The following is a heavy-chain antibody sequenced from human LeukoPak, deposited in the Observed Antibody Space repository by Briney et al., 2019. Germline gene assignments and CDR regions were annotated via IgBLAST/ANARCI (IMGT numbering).Heavy chain of an antibody. CDR3: AKDRPYYDILTGYFNYYYYYGMDV. CDR2: ISGSGGST. J-gene: IGHJ6*04. Sequence: GGSLRLSRAASGFTLSSYAMSWVRQAPGKGLEWVSAISGSGGSTYYADSVKGRFTISRDNSKNTLYLQMNSLRAEDTAVYYCAKDRPYYDILTGYFNYYYYYGMDVWGKGTTVTVSS. V-gene: IGHV3-23*01. CDR1: GFTLSSYA. D-gene: IGHD3-9*01.